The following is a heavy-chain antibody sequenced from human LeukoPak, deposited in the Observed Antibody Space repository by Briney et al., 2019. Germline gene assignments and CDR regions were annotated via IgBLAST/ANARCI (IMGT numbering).Heavy chain of an antibody. CDR3: AATSGWYDSYFDY. D-gene: IGHD6-19*01. CDR1: AFIFEDYS. Sequence: GGSLRLSCTGSAFIFEDYSIHWVRQVPGWGLEWVSGVSWNRDYVGYADSVKGRFTISRDNDNYIVYLQMNSLRVDDMGSYFCAATSGWYDSYFDYWGQGTLVTVSS. J-gene: IGHJ4*02. V-gene: IGHV3-9*03. CDR2: VSWNRDYV.